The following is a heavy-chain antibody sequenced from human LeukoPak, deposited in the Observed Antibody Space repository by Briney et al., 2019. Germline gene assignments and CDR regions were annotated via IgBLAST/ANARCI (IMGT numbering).Heavy chain of an antibody. CDR2: INHSGST. V-gene: IGHV4-34*01. CDR3: ARDSANAFDI. J-gene: IGHJ3*02. D-gene: IGHD4-11*01. Sequence: PSETLCLTCAVYGGSFSGYYWSWIRQPPGKGLEWIGEINHSGSTNYNPSLKSRVTISVDTSKNQFSLKLSSVTAADTAVYYCARDSANAFDIWGQGTMVTVSS. CDR1: GGSFSGYY.